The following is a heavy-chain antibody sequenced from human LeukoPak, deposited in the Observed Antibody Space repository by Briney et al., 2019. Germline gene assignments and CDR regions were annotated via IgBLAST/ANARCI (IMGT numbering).Heavy chain of an antibody. J-gene: IGHJ4*02. D-gene: IGHD2-2*01. Sequence: GGSLRLSCAASGFTFSTYAMSWVRQAPGQGLEWVSSISGDGGSTYYAESVKGRFTISRDNSKNALYLQMNSLRAEDTAVYYCAKRPDCSTTNCFRFEYWGQGTLVTVSS. V-gene: IGHV3-23*01. CDR3: AKRPDCSTTNCFRFEY. CDR1: GFTFSTYA. CDR2: ISGDGGST.